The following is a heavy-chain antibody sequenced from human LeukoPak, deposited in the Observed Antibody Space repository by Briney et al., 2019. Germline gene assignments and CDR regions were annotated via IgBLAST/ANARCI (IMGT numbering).Heavy chain of an antibody. V-gene: IGHV4-4*02. D-gene: IGHD5-12*01. CDR1: GGSISSSNW. Sequence: SETLSLTCAVSGGSISSSNWWSWVRQPPGKGLEWIGEIYHGGSTSYNPSLKTRVTISLDTSKNQFSLKLTSVTAADTAVYYCATNAGGYREAPFDYWGQGTLVTVSS. CDR2: IYHGGST. CDR3: ATNAGGYREAPFDY. J-gene: IGHJ4*02.